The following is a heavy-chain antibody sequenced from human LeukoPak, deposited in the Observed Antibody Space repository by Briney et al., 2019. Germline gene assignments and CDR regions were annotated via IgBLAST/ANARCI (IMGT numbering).Heavy chain of an antibody. CDR1: GGSISSSSYY. J-gene: IGHJ3*02. V-gene: IGHV4-39*01. D-gene: IGHD3-10*01. Sequence: SETLPLTCTVSGGSISSSSYYWGWIRQPPGKGLERIGSIYYSGSTYSNPSLKSRVTISVDTSKHQFSLKLSSVTAADTAVYYCARALPGAFDIWGQGTMVTVSS. CDR2: IYYSGST. CDR3: ARALPGAFDI.